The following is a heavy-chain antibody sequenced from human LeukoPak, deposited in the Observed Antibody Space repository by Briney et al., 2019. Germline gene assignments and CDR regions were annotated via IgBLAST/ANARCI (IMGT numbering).Heavy chain of an antibody. CDR1: GFTFSSYW. CDR3: ARIHCSSTSCFSRAFYYFDY. CDR2: IKQDGSEK. V-gene: IGHV3-7*01. Sequence: GGSLRLSCAASGFTFSSYWMSWVRQAPGKGLEWVANIKQDGSEKYYVDSVKGRFTISRDNAKNSLYLQMNSLRAEDTAVYYCARIHCSSTSCFSRAFYYFDYWGQGTLVTVSS. D-gene: IGHD2-2*01. J-gene: IGHJ4*02.